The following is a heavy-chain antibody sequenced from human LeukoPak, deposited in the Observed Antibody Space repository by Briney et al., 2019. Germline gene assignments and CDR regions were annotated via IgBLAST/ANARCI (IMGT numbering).Heavy chain of an antibody. CDR3: AGSGGYDFWSPLDY. J-gene: IGHJ4*02. D-gene: IGHD3-3*01. V-gene: IGHV1-2*02. Sequence: GASVKVSCKASGYTFTSYAMNWMRQAPGQGLEWMGWINPNSGGTNYAQKFQGRITVTRDTSSTTAYMELSRLTSDDTAVYFCAGSGGYDFWSPLDYWGQGTLVTVSS. CDR1: GYTFTSYA. CDR2: INPNSGGT.